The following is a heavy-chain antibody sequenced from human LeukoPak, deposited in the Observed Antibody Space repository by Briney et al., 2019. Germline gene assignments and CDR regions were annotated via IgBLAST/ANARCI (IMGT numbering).Heavy chain of an antibody. Sequence: PGGSLRLSCSASGFTFSSYAMHWVRQAPGKGLEYVSAISSNGGSTYYADSAKGRFTISRDNSKNTLYLQVSSLRTEDTAVYYCVSQDSSGWYGGYWGQGTLVTVSS. CDR2: ISSNGGST. CDR1: GFTFSSYA. J-gene: IGHJ4*02. CDR3: VSQDSSGWYGGY. D-gene: IGHD6-19*01. V-gene: IGHV3-64D*09.